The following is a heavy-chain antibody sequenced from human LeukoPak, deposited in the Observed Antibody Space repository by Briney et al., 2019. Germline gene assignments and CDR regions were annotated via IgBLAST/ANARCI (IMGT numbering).Heavy chain of an antibody. CDR1: GGSISSGGYY. V-gene: IGHV4-31*03. CDR3: AIDTAMGTSGWFDP. J-gene: IGHJ5*02. CDR2: IYYSGST. Sequence: SQTLSLTCTVSGGSISSGGYYWSWIRPHPGKGLEWFGYIYYSGSTYYNPSLKSRVTISVDTPKNQFSLKLSSVTAADTAVYHCAIDTAMGTSGWFDPWGQGTLVTVSS. D-gene: IGHD5-18*01.